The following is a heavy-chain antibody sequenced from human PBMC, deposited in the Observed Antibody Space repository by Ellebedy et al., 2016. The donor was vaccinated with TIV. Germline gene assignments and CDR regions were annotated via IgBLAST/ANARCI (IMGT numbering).Heavy chain of an antibody. J-gene: IGHJ4*02. CDR3: ARKYRSLRYIEWLSY. V-gene: IGHV3-30*04. Sequence: PGGSLRLSCEASGFMFSSYTMHWVRQAPGKGLEWVAVILYDGTNTDDAASVKGRCTISRDHSKRTLYLQMDRLKSEDTAVYYCARKYRSLRYIEWLSYWGQGTLVTVSS. D-gene: IGHD3-9*01. CDR1: GFMFSSYT. CDR2: ILYDGTNT.